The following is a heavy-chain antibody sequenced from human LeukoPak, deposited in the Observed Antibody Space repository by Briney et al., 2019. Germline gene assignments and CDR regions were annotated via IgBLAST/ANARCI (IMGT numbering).Heavy chain of an antibody. J-gene: IGHJ4*02. D-gene: IGHD5-18*01. CDR1: GGSISSYY. V-gene: IGHV4-59*01. Sequence: PSETLSLICTVSGGSISSYYWSWIRQPPGKGLEWIGYIYYSGSTNYNPSLKSRVTISVDTSKNQFSLKLSSVTAADTAVYYCARGSLYSYGYGLFDYWGQGTLVTVSS. CDR3: ARGSLYSYGYGLFDY. CDR2: IYYSGST.